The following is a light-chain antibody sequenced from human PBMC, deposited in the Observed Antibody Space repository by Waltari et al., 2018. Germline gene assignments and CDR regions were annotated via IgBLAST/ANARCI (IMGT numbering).Light chain of an antibody. CDR1: QGISNN. J-gene: IGKJ4*01. Sequence: RVTITCRASQGISNNLVWYQQKPGKVPKVLIYAASTLQSGVPSRFSGSGSGTDFTLTISSLQPEDVATYYCQKYNTALPELTFGGGTKVEIK. V-gene: IGKV1-27*01. CDR3: QKYNTALPELT. CDR2: AAS.